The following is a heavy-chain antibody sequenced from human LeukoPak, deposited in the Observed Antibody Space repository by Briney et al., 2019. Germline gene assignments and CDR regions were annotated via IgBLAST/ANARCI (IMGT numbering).Heavy chain of an antibody. CDR3: ARDRQIAY. J-gene: IGHJ4*02. CDR1: GFTFSNYW. Sequence: GGSLRLSCAASGFTFSNYWLTWVRQAPGQGLGWVANIKQDGSEKHYVDSVKGRFTISRDNAKNSLYLQMNSLRTEDTAVYYCARDRQIAYWGQGTLVTVSS. V-gene: IGHV3-7*01. CDR2: IKQDGSEK.